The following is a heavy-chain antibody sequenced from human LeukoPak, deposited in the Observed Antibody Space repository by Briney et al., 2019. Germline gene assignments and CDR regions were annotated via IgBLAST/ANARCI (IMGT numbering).Heavy chain of an antibody. CDR2: INTGNGNT. V-gene: IGHV1-3*03. CDR3: ARARSMVRGVSRLQFDP. D-gene: IGHD3-10*01. J-gene: IGHJ5*02. CDR1: GYTFTSYA. Sequence: GASVKVSCKASGYTFTSYAMHWVRQAPGQRLEWMGWINTGNGNTKYSQEFQGRVTITRDTSASTAYMELSSLRSEDTAVYYCARARSMVRGVSRLQFDPWGQGTLVTVSS.